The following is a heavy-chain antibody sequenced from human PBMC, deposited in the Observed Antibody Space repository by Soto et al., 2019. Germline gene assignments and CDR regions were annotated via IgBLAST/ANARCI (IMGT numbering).Heavy chain of an antibody. D-gene: IGHD5-12*01. Sequence: PSETLSLTCSVSGDSISTVDYFWAWIRQPPGQALEYIGYIYKSTTTYYNPSFESRVAISLDTSKSQFSLNVTSVTAADTAVYFCARGAVVDVVAAFKRELDPWGPGLLVTVSS. V-gene: IGHV4-30-4*01. CDR3: ARGAVVDVVAAFKRELDP. CDR2: IYKSTTT. J-gene: IGHJ5*02. CDR1: GDSISTVDYF.